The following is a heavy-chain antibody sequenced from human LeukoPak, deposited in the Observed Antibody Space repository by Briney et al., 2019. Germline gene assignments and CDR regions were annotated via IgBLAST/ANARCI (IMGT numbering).Heavy chain of an antibody. J-gene: IGHJ4*02. CDR3: ARHSRASGSCLDY. V-gene: IGHV4-39*01. CDR1: GGSISSSSYY. CDR2: IFYIGST. Sequence: SETLSLTCTVSGGSISSSSYYWGWIRQPPGKGLEWIGSIFYIGSTYYNPSLKSRVTISEDTSKNQISLKMTSVTAADTAMYYCARHSRASGSCLDYWGQGTLATVPS. D-gene: IGHD1-26*01.